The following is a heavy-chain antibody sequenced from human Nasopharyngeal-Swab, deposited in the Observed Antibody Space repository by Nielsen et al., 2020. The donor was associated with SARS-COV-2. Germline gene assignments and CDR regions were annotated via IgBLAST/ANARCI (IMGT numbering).Heavy chain of an antibody. V-gene: IGHV3-23*01. Sequence: GGSLRLSCAASGFTFSSYAMSWVRQAPGKGLEWVSAISGSGGSTYYADSVKGRFTISRDNSKNTLYLQMTSLRAEDTAVYYCAKDLPYYDILTGYYSYYYGMDVWGQGTTVTVSS. CDR2: ISGSGGST. J-gene: IGHJ6*02. D-gene: IGHD3-9*01. CDR3: AKDLPYYDILTGYYSYYYGMDV. CDR1: GFTFSSYA.